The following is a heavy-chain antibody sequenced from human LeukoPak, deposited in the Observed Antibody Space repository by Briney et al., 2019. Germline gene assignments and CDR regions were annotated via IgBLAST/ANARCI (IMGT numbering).Heavy chain of an antibody. V-gene: IGHV3-7*03. D-gene: IGHD3-16*01. CDR1: GFTFSSYW. Sequence: PGGSLRLSCAASGFTFSSYWMSWVRQAPGKGLEWVANIKQDGSEKYYVDSVKGRFTISRDNAKNSLYLQMNSLRAEDTAVYYRARDLLYSYYYGMDVWGQGTTVTVSS. CDR3: ARDLLYSYYYGMDV. J-gene: IGHJ6*02. CDR2: IKQDGSEK.